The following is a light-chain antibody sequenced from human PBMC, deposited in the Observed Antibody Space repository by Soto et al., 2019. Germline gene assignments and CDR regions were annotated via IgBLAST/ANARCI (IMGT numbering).Light chain of an antibody. J-gene: IGKJ1*01. V-gene: IGKV3-15*01. Sequence: EIVMTQSPATLSVSPGERATLSCRASQSVSNNLAWYQKKPGQAPRLLIYGASTRATGIPARFSGSGSGTEFTLTISSLQSEDFPVYYCQQYNNWWTFGQWTKVEIK. CDR1: QSVSNN. CDR2: GAS. CDR3: QQYNNWWT.